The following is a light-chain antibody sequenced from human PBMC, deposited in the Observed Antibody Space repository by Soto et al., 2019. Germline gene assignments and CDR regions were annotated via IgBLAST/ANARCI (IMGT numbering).Light chain of an antibody. CDR1: QSISST. V-gene: IGKV3-11*01. CDR3: QQRSEWPVT. Sequence: EIVLTQSPDTLSLSPGERAIFSCRTSQSISSTLAWYQHKPGQAPRLLIYNASKRATGIPARFSGSGSGTDFTLTISSLEPEDFADYFCQQRSEWPVTFGHGTTVDIK. J-gene: IGKJ3*01. CDR2: NAS.